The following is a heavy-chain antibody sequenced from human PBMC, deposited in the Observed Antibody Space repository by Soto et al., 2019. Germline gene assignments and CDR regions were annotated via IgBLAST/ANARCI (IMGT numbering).Heavy chain of an antibody. V-gene: IGHV4-59*01. CDR2: IYYSGST. CDR1: GDSINNYF. Sequence: ETLSLTCTVSGDSINNYFWSWIRQPPGKGLEWIGYIYYSGSTNYNPSLKSRVTISIDTSKNQFSLKLNSVTAADTAVYYCARDYDGSSYYSNWFGPWGPGTLVTSPQ. J-gene: IGHJ5*02. D-gene: IGHD3-22*01. CDR3: ARDYDGSSYYSNWFGP.